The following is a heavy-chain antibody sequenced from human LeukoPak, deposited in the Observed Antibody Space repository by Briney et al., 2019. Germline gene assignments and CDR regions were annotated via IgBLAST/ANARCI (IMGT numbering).Heavy chain of an antibody. Sequence: GESLKISCKGSGYSFTTNWIGWVRQMPGKGLEWMGIIYPGDSDIRYNPSFQGQVTISADKSISTAYLQWRSLKASDTAMYYCARRAGDSVTKRAFDFWGHGTMVTVSS. J-gene: IGHJ3*01. D-gene: IGHD4-17*01. CDR1: GYSFTTNW. CDR3: ARRAGDSVTKRAFDF. V-gene: IGHV5-51*01. CDR2: IYPGDSDI.